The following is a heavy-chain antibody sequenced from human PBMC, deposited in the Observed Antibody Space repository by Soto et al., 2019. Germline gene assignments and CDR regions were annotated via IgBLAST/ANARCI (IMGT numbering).Heavy chain of an antibody. Sequence: PSETLSLTCTVSGGSISRYYWNWIRQSPGKGLEWIGYIYYSGSTKYNPSLKSRVTISIDTSKTHFSLDLNSVTAADTAVYYCGRSGLREEYYFDSWGQGTLVTVSS. CDR3: GRSGLREEYYFDS. V-gene: IGHV4-59*01. J-gene: IGHJ4*02. D-gene: IGHD4-17*01. CDR1: GGSISRYY. CDR2: IYYSGST.